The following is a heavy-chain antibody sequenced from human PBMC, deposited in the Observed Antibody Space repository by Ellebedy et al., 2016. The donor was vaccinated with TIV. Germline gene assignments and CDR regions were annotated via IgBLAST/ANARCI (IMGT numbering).Heavy chain of an antibody. D-gene: IGHD3-10*01. V-gene: IGHV1-24*01. CDR3: ATDLFLVRGGSMDV. CDR2: FDPEDGET. CDR1: GYTLTELS. Sequence: ASVKVSXKVSGYTLTELSMHWVRQAPGKGLEWMGGFDPEDGETIYAQKFQGRVTMTEDTSTDTAYMELSSLRSEDTAVYYCATDLFLVRGGSMDVWGQGTTVTVPS. J-gene: IGHJ6*02.